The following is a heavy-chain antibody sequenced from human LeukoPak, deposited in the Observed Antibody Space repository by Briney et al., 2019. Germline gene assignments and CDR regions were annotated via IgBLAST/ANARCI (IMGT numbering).Heavy chain of an antibody. D-gene: IGHD3-22*01. V-gene: IGHV3-30*18. J-gene: IGHJ4*02. CDR2: ISYDGSNK. Sequence: PGRSLTLSCAASGFTFSSYGMHWVRQARGKGLEWVGVISYDGSNKYYADSVKGRFTISRDNSKNTLYMQMNSLRAEDTAVYYCAKGSGYLYYFDYWGQGTLVTVSS. CDR3: AKGSGYLYYFDY. CDR1: GFTFSSYG.